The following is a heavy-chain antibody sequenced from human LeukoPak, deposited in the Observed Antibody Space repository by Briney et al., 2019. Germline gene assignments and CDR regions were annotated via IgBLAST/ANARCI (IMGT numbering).Heavy chain of an antibody. CDR3: TTQVGAIDY. Sequence: GGSLRLSCAASGFTFSDYYMSWIRQAPGKGLEWVGRIKSKTDGGTTDYAAPVKGRFTISRDDSKNTLYLQMNSLKTEDTAVYYCTTQVGAIDYWGQGTLVTVSS. D-gene: IGHD1-26*01. CDR2: IKSKTDGGTT. J-gene: IGHJ4*02. CDR1: GFTFSDYY. V-gene: IGHV3-15*01.